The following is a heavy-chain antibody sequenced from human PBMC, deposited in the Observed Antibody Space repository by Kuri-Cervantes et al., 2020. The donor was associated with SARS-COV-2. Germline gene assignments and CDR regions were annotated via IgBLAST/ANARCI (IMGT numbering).Heavy chain of an antibody. Sequence: LSLTCAASGFTFSDYYMSWIRQAPGKGLEWLSYISRSGSAIYYADSVKGRFTISRDNAKNSVYLQMNSLRAEDTAVYYCARDSIITHLFGEGTIWGGTFDIWGQGTMVTVSS. V-gene: IGHV3-11*04. CDR2: ISRSGSAI. D-gene: IGHD3-16*01. CDR3: ARDSIITHLFGEGTIWGGTFDI. CDR1: GFTFSDYY. J-gene: IGHJ3*02.